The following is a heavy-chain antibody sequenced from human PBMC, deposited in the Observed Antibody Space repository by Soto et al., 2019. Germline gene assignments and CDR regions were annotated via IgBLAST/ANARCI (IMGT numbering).Heavy chain of an antibody. D-gene: IGHD4-17*01. J-gene: IGHJ3*02. Sequence: QVQLVQSGAEVKKPGASVKVSCKASGYTFTGYYMHWVRQAPGQGLEWMGWINPNSGGTNYAQKFQGRVTMTRDTSISTAYMELSRLTSDDTAVYYCARVLNDDYGDDTEAFDIWGQGTMVTVSS. V-gene: IGHV1-2*02. CDR2: INPNSGGT. CDR3: ARVLNDDYGDDTEAFDI. CDR1: GYTFTGYY.